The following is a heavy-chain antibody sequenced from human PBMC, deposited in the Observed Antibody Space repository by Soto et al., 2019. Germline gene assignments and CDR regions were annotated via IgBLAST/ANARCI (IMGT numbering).Heavy chain of an antibody. CDR1: GGSISSGDYY. D-gene: IGHD4-17*01. CDR3: SRDLYGDYAWYFDL. V-gene: IGHV4-30-4*01. Sequence: QVQLQESGPGLVKPSQTLSLTCTVSGGSISSGDYYWIWIRQPPGKGLEWIGYIYYSGSAYYNPSLRSRVTISVDTSKNQCSLKLSSVTAADKPVYYCSRDLYGDYAWYFDLWGRGTLVTVSS. J-gene: IGHJ2*01. CDR2: IYYSGSA.